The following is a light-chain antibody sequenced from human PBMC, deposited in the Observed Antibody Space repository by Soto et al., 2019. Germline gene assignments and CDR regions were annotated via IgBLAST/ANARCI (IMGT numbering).Light chain of an antibody. CDR2: LGF. J-gene: IGKJ4*01. CDR3: MQALALLT. CDR1: QSLLHSNGNTY. Sequence: DIVMTQSPLSLPVTPGEPASISCKSSQSLLHSNGNTYLDWYLQKPGQSPQLLIYLGFNRASGVPDRISGSGSGTDFTLKISRVEAEDVGVYYCMQALALLTFGGGTKVEIK. V-gene: IGKV2-28*01.